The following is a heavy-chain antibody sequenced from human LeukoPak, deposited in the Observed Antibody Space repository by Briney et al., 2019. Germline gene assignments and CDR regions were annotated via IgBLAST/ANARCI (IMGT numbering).Heavy chain of an antibody. CDR3: AKLTDY. J-gene: IGHJ4*02. CDR1: GFTFSNSA. V-gene: IGHV3-23*01. CDR2: ISGGGGST. Sequence: PGGPLRLSCAASGFTFSNSAMSWVRQAPGQGLEWVSAISGGGGSTYYADSVKGRFTISRDNSKNTLYLQMNSLRVEDTAVYYCAKLTDYWGQGTLVPVSS.